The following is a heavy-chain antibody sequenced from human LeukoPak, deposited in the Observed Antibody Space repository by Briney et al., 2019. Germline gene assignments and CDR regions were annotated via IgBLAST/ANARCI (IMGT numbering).Heavy chain of an antibody. V-gene: IGHV4-61*02. Sequence: SETLSLTCTVSGGSISSSSYYWSWIRQPAGKGLEWIGRIYTSGSTNYNPSLKSRVTMSVDTSKNQFSLKLSSVTAADTAVYYCASGGFDTAMAADWFDPWGQGTLVTVSS. J-gene: IGHJ5*02. CDR1: GGSISSSSYY. D-gene: IGHD5-18*01. CDR2: IYTSGST. CDR3: ASGGFDTAMAADWFDP.